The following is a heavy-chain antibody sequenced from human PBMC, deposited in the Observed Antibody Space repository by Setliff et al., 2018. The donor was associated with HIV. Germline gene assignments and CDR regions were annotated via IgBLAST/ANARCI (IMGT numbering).Heavy chain of an antibody. J-gene: IGHJ4*02. V-gene: IGHV1-18*01. CDR1: GYTFSSYG. CDR3: ASPTAIPH. Sequence: GASVKVSCKASGYTFSSYGISWVRQAPGQGVEWMGWISAYNGNTKYSQKFQGRVTITRDTSASTAYMELSSLRPEDTAVYYCASPTAIPHWGQGTLVTVSS. D-gene: IGHD2-21*02. CDR2: ISAYNGNT.